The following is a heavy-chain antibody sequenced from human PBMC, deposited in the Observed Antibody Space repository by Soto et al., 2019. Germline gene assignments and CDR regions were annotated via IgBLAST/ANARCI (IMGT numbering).Heavy chain of an antibody. Sequence: SETLSLTCTVSGGSISSYYWSWIRQPPGKGLEWIGYIYYSGSTNYNPSLKSRVTISVDTSKNQFSLKLSSVTAADTAVYYCARDDAVDNWFDPWGQGTLVTVSS. CDR2: IYYSGST. CDR3: ARDDAVDNWFDP. D-gene: IGHD2-2*01. J-gene: IGHJ5*02. V-gene: IGHV4-59*01. CDR1: GGSISSYY.